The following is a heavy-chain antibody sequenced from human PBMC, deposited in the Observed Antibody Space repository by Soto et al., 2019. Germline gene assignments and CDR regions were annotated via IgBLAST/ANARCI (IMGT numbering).Heavy chain of an antibody. CDR2: INPSGGST. J-gene: IGHJ4*02. V-gene: IGHV1-46*03. CDR3: ARVPSHTGYSSSWYYFDY. CDR1: GYTFTSYY. D-gene: IGHD6-13*01. Sequence: QVQLVQSGAEVKKPGASVKVSCKASGYTFTSYYMHWVRQAPGQGLEWMGIINPSGGSTSYAQKFQGRVTMTMDTSTSTVYMELSSLRSEDTAVYYCARVPSHTGYSSSWYYFDYWGQGTLVTVSS.